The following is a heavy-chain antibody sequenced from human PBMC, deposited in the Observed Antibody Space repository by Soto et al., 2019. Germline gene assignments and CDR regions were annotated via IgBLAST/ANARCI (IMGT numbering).Heavy chain of an antibody. Sequence: SETLSLTCTVSGGCISSSSYYRGWIRQPPGKGLEWIGSIYYSGSTYYNPSLKSRVTISVDTSKNQFSLKLSSVTAADTAVYYCASPKIAFYNWFDPWGQGPLVTVSS. CDR1: GGCISSSSYY. CDR3: ASPKIAFYNWFDP. CDR2: IYYSGST. V-gene: IGHV4-39*01. D-gene: IGHD3-3*02. J-gene: IGHJ5*02.